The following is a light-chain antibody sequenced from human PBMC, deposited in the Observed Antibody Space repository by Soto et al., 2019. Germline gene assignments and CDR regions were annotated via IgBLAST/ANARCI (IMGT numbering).Light chain of an antibody. CDR2: GNS. CDR1: SSNIGAGYD. Sequence: QSVLTRPPSVSGAPGQRVTISCTGSSSNIGAGYDVHWYQQLPGTAPKLLIYGNSNRPSGVPDRFSGSKSGTSASLAITGLQAEDEADYYCCSFTSSTTVIFGGGTKLTVL. V-gene: IGLV1-40*01. J-gene: IGLJ2*01. CDR3: CSFTSSTTVI.